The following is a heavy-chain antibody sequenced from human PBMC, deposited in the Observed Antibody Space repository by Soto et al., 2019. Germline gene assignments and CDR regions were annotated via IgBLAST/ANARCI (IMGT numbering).Heavy chain of an antibody. J-gene: IGHJ4*02. CDR2: INTDGSST. Sequence: EVQLVESGGGLVQPGGSLRLSCAASGFTFSSYWMHWVRQAPGKGLVRVSRINTDGSSTSYADSVKGRFTISRDNAENTLYLQMNSLRVEDTAIYYCAREPPGRAWVGATDYLGQGTLVNVS. V-gene: IGHV3-74*01. CDR3: AREPPGRAWVGATDY. CDR1: GFTFSSYW. D-gene: IGHD1-26*01.